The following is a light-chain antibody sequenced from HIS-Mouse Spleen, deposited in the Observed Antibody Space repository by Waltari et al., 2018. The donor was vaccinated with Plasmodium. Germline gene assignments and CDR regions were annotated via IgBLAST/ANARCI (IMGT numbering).Light chain of an antibody. CDR1: QGISSY. J-gene: IGKJ5*01. Sequence: DIQLTQSPSFLSASVGDRVTITCRASQGISSYLAWYQQKPGKAPKLLIYAASTLQSGVPSRFSGSGSVTEFTLTISSLQPEDFATYYCQQLNSYPSITFGQGTRLEIK. CDR3: QQLNSYPSIT. CDR2: AAS. V-gene: IGKV1-9*01.